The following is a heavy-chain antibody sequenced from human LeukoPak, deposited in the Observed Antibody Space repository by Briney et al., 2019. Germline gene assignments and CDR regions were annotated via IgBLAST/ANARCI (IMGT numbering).Heavy chain of an antibody. D-gene: IGHD4-23*01. CDR3: AIRTPRRDAFDI. J-gene: IGHJ3*02. V-gene: IGHV4-34*01. CDR1: GGSFSGYY. CDR2: INHSGST. Sequence: PSETLSLTCAVCGGSFSGYYWSWIRQPPGKGLEWIGEINHSGSTNYNPSLKSRVTISVDTSKNQFSLKLSSVTAADTAVYYCAIRTPRRDAFDIWGQGTMVTVSS.